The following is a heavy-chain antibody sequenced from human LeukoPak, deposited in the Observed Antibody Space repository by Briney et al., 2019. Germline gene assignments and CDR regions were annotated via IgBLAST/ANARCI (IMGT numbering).Heavy chain of an antibody. V-gene: IGHV4-61*01. CDR1: GGSVSSGSYY. J-gene: IGHJ4*02. Sequence: SETLSLTCTVSGGSVSSGSYYWSWIRQPPGKGLEWIGYIYYSGSTNYNPSLKSRVTISVDTSKNQFSLRLSSVTAADTAVYYCHGWQQLAHFDYWGQGTLVTVSS. CDR3: HGWQQLAHFDY. D-gene: IGHD6-13*01. CDR2: IYYSGST.